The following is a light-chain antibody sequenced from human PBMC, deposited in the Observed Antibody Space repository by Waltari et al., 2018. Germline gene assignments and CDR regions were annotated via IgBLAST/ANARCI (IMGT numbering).Light chain of an antibody. J-gene: IGLJ3*02. Sequence: QSALTQPPSASGSPGQSVAISCTGTSSDVGTYNHVSWYQQHPGNAPELMIFDVSKRPSGVPDRFSGSKSGNTASLTVAGLQATDEADYYCSSYAGSSNWVFGGGTKLTVL. CDR1: SSDVGTYNH. CDR2: DVS. CDR3: SSYAGSSNWV. V-gene: IGLV2-8*01.